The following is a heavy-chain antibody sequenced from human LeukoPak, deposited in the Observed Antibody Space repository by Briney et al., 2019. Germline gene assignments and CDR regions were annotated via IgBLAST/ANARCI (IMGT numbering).Heavy chain of an antibody. CDR3: ARDYPQWVTIWEGSDY. J-gene: IGHJ4*02. D-gene: IGHD3-3*01. Sequence: EASVKVSCKASGGTFSSYAISWVRQAPGQGLEWMGRIIPILGIANYAQKFQDRVTMTTDTSTSTAYMELRSLRSDDTAVYYCARDYPQWVTIWEGSDYWGQGTLVTVSS. V-gene: IGHV1-69*04. CDR2: IIPILGIA. CDR1: GGTFSSYA.